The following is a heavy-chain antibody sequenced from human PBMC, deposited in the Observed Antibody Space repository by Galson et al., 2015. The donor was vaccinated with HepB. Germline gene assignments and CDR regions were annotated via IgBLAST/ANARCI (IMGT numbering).Heavy chain of an antibody. V-gene: IGHV3-30*04. CDR1: GFTFSAFA. CDR3: ARTFYFDY. CDR2: VSSDENNI. J-gene: IGHJ4*02. Sequence: SLRLSCAASGFTFSAFAMHWVRQTPGKGLEWVALVSSDENNIYYADSVRGRFTISRDNSRDTLYLQMISLRAEDTAVYYCARTFYFDYWGQGTLVTVSS.